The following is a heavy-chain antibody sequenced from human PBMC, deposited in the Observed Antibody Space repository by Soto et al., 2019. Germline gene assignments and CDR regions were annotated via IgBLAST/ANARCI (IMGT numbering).Heavy chain of an antibody. D-gene: IGHD3-22*01. J-gene: IGHJ3*02. CDR2: MNPNSGNT. Sequence: QVQLMQSGAEVKKPGASVKVSCKASRYPFTSYDIHWVRQATGQGLEWMGWMNPNSGNTAFAQKFQDRVTMTRNTSTRIAYMELSRLRSEDTAVYYCARETYNSGESDFDIWGQGTMVTVSS. V-gene: IGHV1-8*01. CDR1: RYPFTSYD. CDR3: ARETYNSGESDFDI.